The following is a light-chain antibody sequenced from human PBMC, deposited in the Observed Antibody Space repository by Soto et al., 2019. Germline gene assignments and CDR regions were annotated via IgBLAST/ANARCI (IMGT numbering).Light chain of an antibody. CDR3: HQSSSTPLT. J-gene: IGKJ4*01. CDR1: QSVFNH. Sequence: DVQMTQSPSSLSASVGDSVTITCRASQSVFNHLSWFQQRPGKGPKLLIYDAYSLHAGVPSRFSGRGYGTDFTLTISTVQPEDSAIYYCHQSSSTPLTFGGGTRVELK. CDR2: DAY. V-gene: IGKV1-39*01.